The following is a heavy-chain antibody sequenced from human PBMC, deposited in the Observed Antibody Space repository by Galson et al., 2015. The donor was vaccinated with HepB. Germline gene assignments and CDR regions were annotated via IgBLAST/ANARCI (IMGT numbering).Heavy chain of an antibody. CDR3: ARWEYQLLSASYYYYMDV. V-gene: IGHV3-74*03. Sequence: SLRLSCAASGFSFSNYWMHWVRQAPGKGLVWVSRINSDGGRTKYVDSVKGRFTISRDNAKNTLYLQMNSLRAEDTAVYYCARWEYQLLSASYYYYMDVWGRGTTVTVSS. CDR2: INSDGGRT. J-gene: IGHJ6*03. D-gene: IGHD2-2*01. CDR1: GFSFSNYW.